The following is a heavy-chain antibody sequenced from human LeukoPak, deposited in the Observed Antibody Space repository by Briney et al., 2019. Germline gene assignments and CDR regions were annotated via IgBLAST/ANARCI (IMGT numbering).Heavy chain of an antibody. V-gene: IGHV3-30*04. CDR1: GFTFSRFA. J-gene: IGHJ4*02. CDR2: ISYDGSNK. D-gene: IGHD1-1*01. CDR3: AKAGHDGIHTLLGQFDY. Sequence: GGSLRLSCAASGFTFSRFAMHWVRQGPGKGLEWVAVISYDGSNKYYADSVKGRFTISRDNSKNTLYLQMNSLRAEDTAVYYCAKAGHDGIHTLLGQFDYWGQGTLVTVSS.